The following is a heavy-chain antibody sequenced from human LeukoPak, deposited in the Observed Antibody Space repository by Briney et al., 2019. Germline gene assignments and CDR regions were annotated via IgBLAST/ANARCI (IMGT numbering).Heavy chain of an antibody. D-gene: IGHD2-2*01. Sequence: GASVKVSCKASGGSLSRYAISWVRQAPGQGLEWMGGIIPIFATSNDAQKFQGRVTITADESTITAYMQLSSLRSDDTAVYYCARSKVEYQRGIFDYWGQGTLVTVSS. CDR3: ARSKVEYQRGIFDY. J-gene: IGHJ4*02. CDR2: IIPIFATS. CDR1: GGSLSRYA. V-gene: IGHV1-69*13.